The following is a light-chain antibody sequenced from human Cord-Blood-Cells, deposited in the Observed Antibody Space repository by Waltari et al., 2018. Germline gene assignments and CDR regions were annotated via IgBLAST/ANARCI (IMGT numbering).Light chain of an antibody. CDR1: QSVSSY. Sequence: EIVLTPSPATLSLFAGERATLSCRASQSVSSYLAWYQQKPGQAPRLLVQDASNRATGSPARVSGSGSRADVTLTISNLEPEGCAVYYCQQRSNWITFAPGTKVDIK. CDR2: DAS. V-gene: IGKV3-11*01. J-gene: IGKJ3*01. CDR3: QQRSNWIT.